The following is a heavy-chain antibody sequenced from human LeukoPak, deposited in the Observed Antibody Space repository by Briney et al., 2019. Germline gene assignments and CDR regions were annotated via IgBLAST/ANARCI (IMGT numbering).Heavy chain of an antibody. V-gene: IGHV4-59*01. CDR2: IYYSGST. CDR3: ATSERHIFYYYYMDV. CDR1: GGSISSYY. J-gene: IGHJ6*03. Sequence: SETLPLTCTVSGGSISSYYWSWIRQPPGKGLEWIGYIYYSGSTNYNPSLKSRVTISVDTSKNQFSLKLSSVTAADTAVYYCATSERHIFYYYYMDVWGKGTTVTVSS. D-gene: IGHD1-1*01.